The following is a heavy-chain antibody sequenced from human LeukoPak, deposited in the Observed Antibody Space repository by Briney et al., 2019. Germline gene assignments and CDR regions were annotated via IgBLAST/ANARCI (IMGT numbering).Heavy chain of an antibody. D-gene: IGHD6-19*01. CDR3: ARGISGEFDY. Sequence: SQTLSLTCTVSGGSISSGSYYWNWIRQPAGKGLEWIGRIYTSGSTNYNPSLKSRVTISVDTSKNQFSLKLSSVTAADTAVYYCARGISGEFDYWGQGTLVTVSS. CDR1: GGSISSGSYY. V-gene: IGHV4-61*02. J-gene: IGHJ4*02. CDR2: IYTSGST.